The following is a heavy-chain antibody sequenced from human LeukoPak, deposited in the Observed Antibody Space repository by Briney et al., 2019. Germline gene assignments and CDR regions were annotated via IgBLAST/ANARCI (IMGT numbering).Heavy chain of an antibody. CDR1: GFTFSSYS. Sequence: GGSLRLSCAASGFTFSSYSMNWVRQAPGKGLEWVSSISSSSSYIYYADSVKGRFTISRDNAKNSLYLQMNSLRAEDTAVCYCAREGGYCSSTSCQNWFDPWGQGTLVTVSS. CDR2: ISSSSSYI. V-gene: IGHV3-21*01. D-gene: IGHD2-2*01. CDR3: AREGGYCSSTSCQNWFDP. J-gene: IGHJ5*02.